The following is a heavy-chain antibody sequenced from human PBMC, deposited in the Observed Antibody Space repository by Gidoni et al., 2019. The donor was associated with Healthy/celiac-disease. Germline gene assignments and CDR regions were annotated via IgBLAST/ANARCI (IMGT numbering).Heavy chain of an antibody. CDR3: GRHWRVVGPSALDY. Sequence: QLQLQESGPGLVKPSETLSLTCTVSGGSISSSNYYWGWIRQPPGKGLEWIGSIYYSGSTYYNPSLKSRVTISVDTSKNQFSLKLSSVTAADTAVYYCGRHWRVVGPSALDYWGQGTLVTVSS. J-gene: IGHJ4*02. D-gene: IGHD1-26*01. CDR1: GGSISSSNYY. CDR2: IYYSGST. V-gene: IGHV4-39*01.